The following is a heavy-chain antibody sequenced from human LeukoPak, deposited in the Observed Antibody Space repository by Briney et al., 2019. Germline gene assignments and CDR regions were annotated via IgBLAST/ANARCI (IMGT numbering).Heavy chain of an antibody. Sequence: ASVKVSCKASGGTFSSYAISWVRQAPGQGLEWMGGIIPIFGTANYAQKFQGRVTITADESTSTAYMELSSLRSEDTAVYYCARKLVPPSSYYYYYYGMDVWGQGTTVTVSS. CDR1: GGTFSSYA. CDR3: ARKLVPPSSYYYYYYGMDV. J-gene: IGHJ6*02. D-gene: IGHD2-2*01. V-gene: IGHV1-69*13. CDR2: IIPIFGTA.